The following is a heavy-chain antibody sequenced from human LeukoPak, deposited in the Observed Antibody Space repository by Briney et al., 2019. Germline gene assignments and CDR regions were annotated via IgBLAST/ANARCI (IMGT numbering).Heavy chain of an antibody. V-gene: IGHV3-30*18. CDR1: GFTFSSYG. Sequence: PGGSLRLSCAASGFTFSSYGMHWVRQAPGKGLEWVAVISYDGSNKYYADSVKGRFTISRDNSKNTLYLQMNSLRAEDTAVYYCANGLNGGVEQWNYWGQGTLVTVSS. CDR3: ANGLNGGVEQWNY. D-gene: IGHD6-19*01. CDR2: ISYDGSNK. J-gene: IGHJ4*02.